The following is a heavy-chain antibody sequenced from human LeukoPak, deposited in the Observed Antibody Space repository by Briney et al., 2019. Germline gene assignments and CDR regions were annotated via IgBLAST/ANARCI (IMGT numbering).Heavy chain of an antibody. J-gene: IGHJ4*02. Sequence: PGGSLRLSCAASGFTFNSYALSWVRQAPGKGLEWVSGISGSGGITYYADSVKGRFTISKDNSKSTMYLQMNSLRAEDTAIYYCAKGYSGITIFGVYYFDYWGQGTLVTVSS. V-gene: IGHV3-23*01. CDR3: AKGYSGITIFGVYYFDY. D-gene: IGHD3-3*01. CDR2: ISGSGGIT. CDR1: GFTFNSYA.